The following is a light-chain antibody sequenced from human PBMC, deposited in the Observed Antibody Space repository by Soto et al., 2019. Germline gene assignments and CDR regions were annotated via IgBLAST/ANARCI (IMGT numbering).Light chain of an antibody. Sequence: EIVMTQSPATLSVPPGERVTLSCRASQSVSSSYLAWYQQKPGQAPRLLLYGASTRATDMPGTFSGRGSGTEFTLTITSLRPEDFGVYYCQQYRSWPRTFGQGTKVDIK. CDR2: GAS. V-gene: IGKV3-15*01. CDR3: QQYRSWPRT. CDR1: QSVSSSY. J-gene: IGKJ1*01.